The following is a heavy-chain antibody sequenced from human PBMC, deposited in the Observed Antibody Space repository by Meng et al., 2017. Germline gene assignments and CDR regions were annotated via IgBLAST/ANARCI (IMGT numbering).Heavy chain of an antibody. J-gene: IGHJ4*02. D-gene: IGHD2-15*01. Sequence: PVAIPDLAGTVFGGDVRGCSYSWSWIRQPPRKGLELICNIYYRGRTKNKPSLKSRGTISVDTSKNKFSLKLSSVTAADTAVYYCARDCSGGSCYSIGVWGQGTLVTVSS. V-gene: IGHV4-61*01. CDR2: IYYRGRT. CDR3: ARDCSGGSCYSIGV. CDR1: GGDVRGCSYS.